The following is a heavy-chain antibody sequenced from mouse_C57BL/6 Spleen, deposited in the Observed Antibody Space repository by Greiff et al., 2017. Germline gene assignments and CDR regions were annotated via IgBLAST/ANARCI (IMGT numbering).Heavy chain of an antibody. Sequence: EVQLQQSGPELVKPGASVKISCKASGYSFTDYNMNWVKQSNGKSLEWIGVINPNDGTTSYTQKFKGKATLTVDQSSSTAYMQLNSLPSEASAVYYCARGGLYYDYDLFAYWGQGTLVTVSA. CDR3: ARGGLYYDYDLFAY. V-gene: IGHV1-39*01. CDR1: GYSFTDYN. CDR2: INPNDGTT. D-gene: IGHD2-4*01. J-gene: IGHJ3*01.